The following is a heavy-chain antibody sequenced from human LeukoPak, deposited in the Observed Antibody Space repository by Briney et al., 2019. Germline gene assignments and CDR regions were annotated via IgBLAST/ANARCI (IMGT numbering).Heavy chain of an antibody. Sequence: GASVKVSCKASGYTFTSYGISWVRQAPGQGLEWMGWISAYNGNTNYAQKLQGRVTMTTDTSTSTAYMKLRSLRSEDTAVDYCAHDSSCYSYGEGYFDYWGQGTLVTVSS. CDR1: GYTFTSYG. CDR3: AHDSSCYSYGEGYFDY. CDR2: ISAYNGNT. V-gene: IGHV1-18*01. J-gene: IGHJ4*02. D-gene: IGHD3-22*01.